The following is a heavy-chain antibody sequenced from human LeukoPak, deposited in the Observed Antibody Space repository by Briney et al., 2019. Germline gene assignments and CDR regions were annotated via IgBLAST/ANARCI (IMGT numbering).Heavy chain of an antibody. J-gene: IGHJ4*02. D-gene: IGHD3-22*01. CDR3: AKNTSMIVF. CDR2: IKGHDGTT. V-gene: IGHV3-23*01. Sequence: DTXXXRXAXXXXXEGLSAIKGHDGTTYYADSVKGRFTISRDNSLGTAYLVMNNLRTEDTAVYYCAKNTSMIVFWGQGTLVTVSS. CDR1: D.